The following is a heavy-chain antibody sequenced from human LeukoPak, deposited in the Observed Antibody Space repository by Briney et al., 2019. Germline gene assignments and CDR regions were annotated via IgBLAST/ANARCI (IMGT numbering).Heavy chain of an antibody. CDR1: GCTVRRYA. V-gene: IGHV1-69*13. J-gene: IGHJ5*02. D-gene: IGHD2-2*02. Sequence: ASVKVSCKASGCTVRRYAISWVRQAPGQGLEWMGGIIPIFGTATYAQKFQGRVTITADESTGTAYMELSSLRSEDTAVYYCARDRPGRYCSTISCYSASPFDPWGQGTLVTVSS. CDR3: ARDRPGRYCSTISCYSASPFDP. CDR2: IIPIFGTA.